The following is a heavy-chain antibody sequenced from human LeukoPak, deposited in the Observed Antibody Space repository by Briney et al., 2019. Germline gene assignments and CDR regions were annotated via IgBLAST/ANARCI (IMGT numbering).Heavy chain of an antibody. D-gene: IGHD3-3*01. CDR1: GGSFSGYY. CDR3: TTDNWRGLDAFDV. Sequence: ETLSLTCAVYGGSFSGYYWSWIRQPPGKGLEWVGRFKTKTDGGTTDYAAPVKGRFTISRDASKYTLYLQMDSLKTEDTAMYYCTTDNWRGLDAFDVWGLGTMVTVSS. CDR2: FKTKTDGGTT. J-gene: IGHJ3*01. V-gene: IGHV3-15*01.